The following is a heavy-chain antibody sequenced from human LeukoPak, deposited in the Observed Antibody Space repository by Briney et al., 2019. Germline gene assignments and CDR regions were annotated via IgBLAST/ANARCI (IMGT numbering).Heavy chain of an antibody. V-gene: IGHV3-48*02. CDR3: ARESPGEYNWLDH. Sequence: GGSLRLSCAASGFTFSSYSMNWVRQAPGKGLEGVSYISSSSSTIYYADSVKGRFTSSRDKAKNSLYLQMNSLRDEDTAVYYCARESPGEYNWLDHWGQGTLVTVSS. J-gene: IGHJ5*02. CDR1: GFTFSSYS. D-gene: IGHD3-10*01. CDR2: ISSSSSTI.